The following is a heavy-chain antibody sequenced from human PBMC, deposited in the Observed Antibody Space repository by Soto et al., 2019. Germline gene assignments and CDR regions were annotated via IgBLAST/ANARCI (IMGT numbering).Heavy chain of an antibody. D-gene: IGHD3-3*01. Sequence: LRLSFAASGFTFSSYWMSWVRQAPGKGLEWVANIKQDGSEKYYVDSVKGRFTISRDNAKNSLYLQMNSLRAEDTAVYYCARDAYYDFWSGYYTFDYWGQGTLVTVSS. CDR3: ARDAYYDFWSGYYTFDY. CDR2: IKQDGSEK. V-gene: IGHV3-7*03. J-gene: IGHJ4*02. CDR1: GFTFSSYW.